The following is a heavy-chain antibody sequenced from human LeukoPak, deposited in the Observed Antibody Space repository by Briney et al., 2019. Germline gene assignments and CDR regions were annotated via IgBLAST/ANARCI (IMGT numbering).Heavy chain of an antibody. CDR2: ISYSSSTI. J-gene: IGHJ4*02. CDR1: GFTFSNYS. D-gene: IGHD3-22*01. CDR3: ARAPDYYDPRIY. V-gene: IGHV3-48*04. Sequence: PGGSLRLSCAASGFTFSNYSMNWVRQAPGKGLEWVSYISYSSSTIYYADSVKGRFTISRDNAKNSLYLQMNSLRAEDTAVYYCARAPDYYDPRIYWGQGTLVTVSS.